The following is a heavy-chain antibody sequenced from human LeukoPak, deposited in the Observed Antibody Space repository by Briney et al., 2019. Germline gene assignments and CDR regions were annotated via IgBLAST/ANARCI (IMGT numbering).Heavy chain of an antibody. V-gene: IGHV3-7*01. Sequence: PGGSLRLSCEASGFTFSSYWMSWVRQAPGKGLEWVANMKQDGSEIYYVGSVRGRFTISRDNAKNPLYLQMNSPRAEDTAVYYCARRGSYSLFDYWGPGTLVTVSS. CDR2: MKQDGSEI. D-gene: IGHD1-26*01. CDR1: GFTFSSYW. CDR3: ARRGSYSLFDY. J-gene: IGHJ4*02.